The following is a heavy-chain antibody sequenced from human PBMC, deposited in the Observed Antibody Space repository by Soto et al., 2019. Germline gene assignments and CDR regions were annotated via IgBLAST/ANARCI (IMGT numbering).Heavy chain of an antibody. CDR3: AKPIAVAGTGHFDH. V-gene: IGHV3-30*18. D-gene: IGHD6-19*01. J-gene: IGHJ4*01. CDR1: GLTFNTYG. Sequence: PGGSLRLSCTASGLTFNTYGMHWVRQAPGTGLEWVTLVSRDGSQTNYADSVKGRFTISRDKSKQSIYLQINSLRPDDPAIYYCAKPIAVAGTGHFDHWGHGTLVTVSS. CDR2: VSRDGSQT.